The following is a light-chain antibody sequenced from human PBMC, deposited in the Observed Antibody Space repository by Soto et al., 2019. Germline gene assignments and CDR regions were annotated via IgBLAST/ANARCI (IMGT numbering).Light chain of an antibody. CDR1: QSISSY. V-gene: IGKV1-5*01. Sequence: DIQMSQSPSYLCASVGNTVTLTCRASQSISSYLNWYQQKPGKSPKLLIYADSSLQSGVPSRFSGSGSGTEFTLTISSLQPDDFATYYCPQYNSYSTFGQGTKVDIK. J-gene: IGKJ1*01. CDR2: ADS. CDR3: PQYNSYST.